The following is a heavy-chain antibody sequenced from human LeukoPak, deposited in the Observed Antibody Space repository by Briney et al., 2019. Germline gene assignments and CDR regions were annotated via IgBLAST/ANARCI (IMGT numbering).Heavy chain of an antibody. CDR2: VYASGAT. CDR3: ARHGKGVTYFYTFDI. Sequence: SETLSLTCAVSGGSITNYYWSWIRQPPGEGLEWIGYVYASGATNSNPSLKSRVTISVDTSKNQFSLKLSSVTAADTAVYYCARHGKGVTYFYTFDIWGQGTVVAVSS. J-gene: IGHJ3*02. V-gene: IGHV4-59*08. CDR1: GGSITNYY. D-gene: IGHD2/OR15-2a*01.